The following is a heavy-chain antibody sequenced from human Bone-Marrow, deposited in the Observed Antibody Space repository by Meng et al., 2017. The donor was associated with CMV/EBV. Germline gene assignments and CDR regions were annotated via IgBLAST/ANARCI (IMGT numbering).Heavy chain of an antibody. CDR3: ARARGYCSSTTCSNYYFDN. Sequence: GESLKISCAASGFRFNSYSMNWVRQAPGKGLEWVSSISSSSRNIYYADSVKGRFTISRDNAQNSLYLQMNSLRTEDTAVYFCARARGYCSSTTCSNYYFDNWGQGTLVTVSS. V-gene: IGHV3-21*01. D-gene: IGHD2-2*01. CDR1: GFRFNSYS. CDR2: ISSSSRNI. J-gene: IGHJ4*02.